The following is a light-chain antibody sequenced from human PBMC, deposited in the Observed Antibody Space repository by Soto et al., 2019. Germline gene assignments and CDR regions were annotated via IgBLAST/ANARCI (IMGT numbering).Light chain of an antibody. J-gene: IGKJ3*01. V-gene: IGKV3-11*01. CDR1: QSISSS. Sequence: ETVLTQSPATLSLSPGERATLSCRASQSISSSLAWNQQTHGQAPRLLIYDASKRATGIPARFSGSGSGTDFTLTISSLEPEDFAVYYCQQRFTWPSFGPGTKVDIK. CDR2: DAS. CDR3: QQRFTWPS.